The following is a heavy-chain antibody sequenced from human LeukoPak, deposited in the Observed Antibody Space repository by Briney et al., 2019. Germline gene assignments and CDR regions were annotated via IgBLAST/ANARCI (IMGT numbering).Heavy chain of an antibody. CDR3: AGGDPFNYYMDV. CDR2: LIPIFATT. J-gene: IGHJ6*03. V-gene: IGHV1-69*05. CDR1: GGTFICHA. Sequence: SVTVSCKASGGTFICHAISWVRQAPGQGLEWMGGLIPIFATTNYTQRFQGRLQITTDDSTATAYMELSSLRSEDTAVYYCAGGDPFNYYMDVWGKGTTVTV. D-gene: IGHD2-21*01.